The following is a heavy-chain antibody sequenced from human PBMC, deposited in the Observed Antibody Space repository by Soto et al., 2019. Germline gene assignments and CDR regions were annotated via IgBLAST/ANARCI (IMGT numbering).Heavy chain of an antibody. V-gene: IGHV4-59*02. Sequence: PSETLSLTCSVSGGSVTSFYWSWIRQSPGKGLEWIGYIYYGGSSKYNPSLKSRVTILIDTSKNQISLRLSSVTAADTAVYYCARVYYDSSGYWGPNWFDPWGQGTLVTVSS. J-gene: IGHJ5*02. D-gene: IGHD3-22*01. CDR1: GGSVTSFY. CDR2: IYYGGSS. CDR3: ARVYYDSSGYWGPNWFDP.